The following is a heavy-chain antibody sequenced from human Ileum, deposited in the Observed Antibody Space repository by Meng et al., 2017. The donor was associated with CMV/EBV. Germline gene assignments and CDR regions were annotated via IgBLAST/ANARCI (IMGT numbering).Heavy chain of an antibody. CDR3: ARDPGCDDPSCYGIGWDL. J-gene: IGHJ5*02. CDR1: GFTFTGYY. V-gene: IGHV1-2*02. D-gene: IGHD2-2*01. CDR2: IKLDNGRT. Sequence: ASVKVSCKSSGFTFTGYYMHWLRQAPGQGLEWMGWIKLDNGRTDYAQKFQSRVTLTRDTSINTAYMELNMLRHDDTAVYYCARDPGCDDPSCYGIGWDLWGQGTLVTVSS.